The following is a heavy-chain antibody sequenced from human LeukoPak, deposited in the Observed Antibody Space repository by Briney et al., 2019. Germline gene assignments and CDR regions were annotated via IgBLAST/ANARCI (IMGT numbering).Heavy chain of an antibody. CDR2: IFASGGT. Sequence: SETLSLTCSVSGGSMSSFYWSWVRQPAGKGLEWIGRIFASGGTSYNPSLKSRVTISVDKSKNQFSLNVSSVSAADTAVYFCARAWVTGIKNYYYYYMDVWGKGTTVTVSS. V-gene: IGHV4-4*07. J-gene: IGHJ6*03. CDR3: ARAWVTGIKNYYYYYMDV. D-gene: IGHD2-21*02. CDR1: GGSMSSFY.